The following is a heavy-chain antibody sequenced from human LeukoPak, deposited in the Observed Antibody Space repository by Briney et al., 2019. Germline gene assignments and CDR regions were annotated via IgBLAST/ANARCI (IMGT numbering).Heavy chain of an antibody. V-gene: IGHV3-7*03. J-gene: IGHJ4*02. CDR3: SREVPGRYDILTGPDY. CDR1: GFTSSSYW. Sequence: QPGGSLRLSCAASGFTSSSYWMSWVRQAPGKGREWVANIKQDGSEKYYVDSVKGRFTISRDNAKNSLYLQMNSLRAEDTAVYYCSREVPGRYDILTGPDYWGQGTLVTVSS. CDR2: IKQDGSEK. D-gene: IGHD3-9*01.